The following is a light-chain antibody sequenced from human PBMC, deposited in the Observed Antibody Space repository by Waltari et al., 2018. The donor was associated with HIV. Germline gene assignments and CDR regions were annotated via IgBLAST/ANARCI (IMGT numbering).Light chain of an antibody. CDR2: EDK. J-gene: IGLJ2*01. V-gene: IGLV6-57*03. Sequence: NFMLTQAHSVSESPGKTVTISCTRSSGSIASNFVQRYQQRPGSAPTIVIYEDKERPPGVPDRFSGSIDSSSNSASLTISGLKTEDEADYYCQSYDSSNHVVFGGGTKLTVL. CDR1: SGSIASNF. CDR3: QSYDSSNHVV.